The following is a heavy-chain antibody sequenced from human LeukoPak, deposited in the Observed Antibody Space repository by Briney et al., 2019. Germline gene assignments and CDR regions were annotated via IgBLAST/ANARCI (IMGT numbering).Heavy chain of an antibody. Sequence: GGSLRLSCAASGFTFSSYSMNWVRQAPGKGLEWVSSISSSSSYIYYADSVKGRFTISRDNAKNSLYLQMNSLRAEDTAVYYCARRLGGSSWCDYWGQGTLVTVSS. CDR2: ISSSSSYI. D-gene: IGHD6-13*01. CDR1: GFTFSSYS. J-gene: IGHJ4*02. CDR3: ARRLGGSSWCDY. V-gene: IGHV3-21*01.